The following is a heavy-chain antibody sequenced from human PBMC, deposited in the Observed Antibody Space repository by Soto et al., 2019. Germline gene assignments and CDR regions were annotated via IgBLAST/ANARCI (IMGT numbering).Heavy chain of an antibody. CDR2: ISGSGGST. J-gene: IGHJ4*02. D-gene: IGHD1-26*01. V-gene: IGHV3-23*01. CDR1: GFTFSSYA. CDR3: EKVPYSVRDEYYFDY. Sequence: GGSLRLSCAASGFTFSSYAMSWVRQAPGKGLEWVSAISGSGGSTYYADSVKGRFTISRDNSKNTLYLQMNSLRAEDTVVYYCEKVPYSVRDEYYFDYWGQGTLVTVSS.